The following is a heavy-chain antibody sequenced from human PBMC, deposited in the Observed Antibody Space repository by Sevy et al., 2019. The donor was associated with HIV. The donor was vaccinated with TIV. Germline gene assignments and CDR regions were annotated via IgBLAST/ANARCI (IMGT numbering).Heavy chain of an antibody. V-gene: IGHV4-34*01. D-gene: IGHD5-18*01. CDR2: INHSGST. Sequence: SETLSLTCAVYRGSFTGYYWSWIRQPPGKGLEWIGEINHSGSTTYNPSLKSRVTISVDTSTNQFSLRLTSVTAADTAVYYCARGVGNSYGYDPDYWGQGTLVTVSS. J-gene: IGHJ4*02. CDR1: RGSFTGYY. CDR3: ARGVGNSYGYDPDY.